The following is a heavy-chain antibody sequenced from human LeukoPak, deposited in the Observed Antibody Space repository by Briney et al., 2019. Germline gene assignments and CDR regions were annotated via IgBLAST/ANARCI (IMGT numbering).Heavy chain of an antibody. V-gene: IGHV4-31*03. CDR3: ARDRNDYGVFYGMDV. Sequence: SDTQSLTCTVSGGPLNIGGYYWSWIRQHPGRGLEWIGYIYYSGSNYYNPSLKSRVTISVDTSKNQFSLKLSSVTAADTAVYYCARDRNDYGVFYGMDVWGQGTTVTVSS. CDR1: GGPLNIGGYY. CDR2: IYYSGSN. D-gene: IGHD4-17*01. J-gene: IGHJ6*02.